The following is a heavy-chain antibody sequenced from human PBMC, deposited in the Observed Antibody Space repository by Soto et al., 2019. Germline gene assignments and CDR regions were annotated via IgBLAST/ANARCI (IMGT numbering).Heavy chain of an antibody. Sequence: GGSLRLSCAASGFTFSHYAMHWVRQAPGKGLEWVEQIWYDGSNKYYADSVKGRLTISRDSSKNTVFLQMNSLRAEDTAVYFCAKDGQQLAPYSMDVWGQGXTVTV. D-gene: IGHD6-13*01. CDR3: AKDGQQLAPYSMDV. V-gene: IGHV3-33*03. J-gene: IGHJ6*02. CDR1: GFTFSHYA. CDR2: IWYDGSNK.